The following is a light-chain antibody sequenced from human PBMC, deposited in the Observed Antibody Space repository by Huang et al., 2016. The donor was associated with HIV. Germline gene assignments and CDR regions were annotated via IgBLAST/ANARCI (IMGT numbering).Light chain of an antibody. Sequence: EIVMTQSPAPLSVSPGERVTLSCRASQSLSSQLAWYQQKRRQAPRLLIYGVSTRATDIPASFSVSGSVTDFTLTINSLQSEDFATYYCQQYNCCPLTFGRGTEVEIK. CDR3: QQYNCCPLT. V-gene: IGKV3-15*01. CDR2: GVS. J-gene: IGKJ1*01. CDR1: QSLSSQ.